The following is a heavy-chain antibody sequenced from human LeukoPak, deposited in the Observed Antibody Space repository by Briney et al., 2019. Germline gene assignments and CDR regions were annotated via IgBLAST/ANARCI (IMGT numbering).Heavy chain of an antibody. CDR2: ISWDGGST. CDR1: GLTFDDYA. Sequence: PGGSLRLSCAASGLTFDDYAMHWVRQAPGKGLEWVSLISWDGGSTYYADSVKGRFTISRDNSKNSLYLQMNSLRAEDTALYYCAKGRQYYDILTGLSFDYWGQGTLVTVSS. D-gene: IGHD3-9*01. J-gene: IGHJ4*02. CDR3: AKGRQYYDILTGLSFDY. V-gene: IGHV3-43D*03.